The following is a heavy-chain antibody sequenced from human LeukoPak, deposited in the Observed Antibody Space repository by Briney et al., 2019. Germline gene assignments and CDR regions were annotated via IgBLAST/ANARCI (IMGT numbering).Heavy chain of an antibody. CDR3: AKDKEQQLESYWYFDL. V-gene: IGHV3-9*01. D-gene: IGHD6-13*01. J-gene: IGHJ2*01. CDR2: ISWNSGSI. CDR1: GFTFDDYA. Sequence: GGSLRLSCAASGFTFDDYAMHWVRQAPGKGLEWVSGISWNSGSIGYADSVKGRFTISRDNAKNSLYLQMNSLRAEDTALYYCAKDKEQQLESYWYFDLWGRGTLVTVSS.